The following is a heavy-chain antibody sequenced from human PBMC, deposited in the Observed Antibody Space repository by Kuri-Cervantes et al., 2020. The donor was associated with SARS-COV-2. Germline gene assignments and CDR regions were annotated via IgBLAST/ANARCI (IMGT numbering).Heavy chain of an antibody. D-gene: IGHD5-18*01. Sequence: ASVKVSCKASGYTFTSYAMHWVRQAPGQRLEWMGWINAGNGNTKYSQKFQGRVTITRDTSASTAYMELRSLRSDDTAVYYCARRIQLWLKAYYYYGMDVWGQGTTVTVSS. CDR3: ARRIQLWLKAYYYYGMDV. V-gene: IGHV1-3*01. J-gene: IGHJ6*02. CDR2: INAGNGNT. CDR1: GYTFTSYA.